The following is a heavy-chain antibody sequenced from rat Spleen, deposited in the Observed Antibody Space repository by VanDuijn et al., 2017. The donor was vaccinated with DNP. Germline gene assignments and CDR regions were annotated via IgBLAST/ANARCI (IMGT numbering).Heavy chain of an antibody. Sequence: EVQLAESGGGFVQPGRSLKLSCAASGFTFNDYYMAWVRQPPGKGLEWMGIMWSGGSTAYNSALKSRLSISRDTSKSQVFLKMTSLQTEDTAMHFCTRWGRTGEYFDYWGQGVMVTVSS. J-gene: IGHJ2*01. CDR1: GFTFNDYY. D-gene: IGHD5-1*01. V-gene: IGHV2S63*01. CDR2: MWSGGST. CDR3: TRWGRTGEYFDY.